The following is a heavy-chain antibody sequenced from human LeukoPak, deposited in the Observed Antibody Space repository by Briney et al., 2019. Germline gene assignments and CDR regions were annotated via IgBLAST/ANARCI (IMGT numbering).Heavy chain of an antibody. V-gene: IGHV3-73*01. Sequence: GGSLRLSCAASGFTFSGSALHWVRQASGKGLEWVGRIRSKANNYATAYAASVKGRFTISRDDSKNTAFLQMNSLKTEDTVVYYCTRPPDDNWFDPWGQGTLVTVSS. CDR2: IRSKANNYAT. J-gene: IGHJ5*02. CDR3: TRPPDDNWFDP. CDR1: GFTFSGSA.